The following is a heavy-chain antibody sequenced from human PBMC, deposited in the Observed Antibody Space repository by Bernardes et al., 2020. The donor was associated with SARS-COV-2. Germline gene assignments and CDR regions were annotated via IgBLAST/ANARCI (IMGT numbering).Heavy chain of an antibody. CDR1: GYTFSSHG. J-gene: IGHJ6*02. CDR2: ISGYSANT. V-gene: IGHV1-18*01. CDR3: ARDLGHPYGLDV. Sequence: ASVKVSCKASGYTFSSHGISWVRQAPGQGLEWMGWISGYSANTKYSEKVQGRVTLTTDTSTSTAYLEVRSLRSDDTAVYYCARDLGHPYGLDVWGQGTTVTVSS. D-gene: IGHD7-27*01.